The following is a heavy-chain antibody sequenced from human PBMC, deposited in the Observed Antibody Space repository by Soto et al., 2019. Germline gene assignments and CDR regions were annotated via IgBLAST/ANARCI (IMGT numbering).Heavy chain of an antibody. CDR3: ARDHLYCSSTSCYLGLNYYYYYYMDV. D-gene: IGHD2-2*01. CDR2: INAGNGNT. J-gene: IGHJ6*03. Sequence: ASVKVSCKAPGYTFTTYAIHWVRQAPGQRLEWMGWINAGNGNTKFSQKFQGRVTISRDNSKNTLYLQMNSLRAEDTAVYYCARDHLYCSSTSCYLGLNYYYYYYMDVWGKGTTVTVSS. V-gene: IGHV1-3*01. CDR1: GYTFTTYA.